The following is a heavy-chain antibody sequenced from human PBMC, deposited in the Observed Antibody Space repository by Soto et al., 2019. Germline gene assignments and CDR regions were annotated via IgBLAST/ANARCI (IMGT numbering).Heavy chain of an antibody. CDR1: GASISSYF. CDR3: AREAGPDRWFDP. D-gene: IGHD6-19*01. J-gene: IGHJ5*02. CDR2: ISTSGTT. Sequence: QVQLQESGPGLVEPSETLSLICTVSGASISSYFWTWIRQPAGKGLDWIGLISTSGTTNYNPSLKSRVTLSVDTSKNHFSLNLSSLPAADTAVYYCAREAGPDRWFDPWGQGTLVTVSS. V-gene: IGHV4-4*07.